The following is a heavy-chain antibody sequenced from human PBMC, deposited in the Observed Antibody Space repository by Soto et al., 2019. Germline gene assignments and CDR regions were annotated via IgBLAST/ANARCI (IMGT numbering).Heavy chain of an antibody. CDR3: ARDLKWELLYYFDY. CDR2: IIPIFGTA. CDR1: GGTFSSYA. V-gene: IGHV1-69*13. J-gene: IGHJ4*02. Sequence: SVKVSCKASGGTFSSYAISWVRQAPGQGLEWMGGIIPIFGTANYAQKFQGRVTITADESTSTAYMELRSLRSDDTAVYYCARDLKWELLYYFDYWGQGTMVTVSS. D-gene: IGHD1-26*01.